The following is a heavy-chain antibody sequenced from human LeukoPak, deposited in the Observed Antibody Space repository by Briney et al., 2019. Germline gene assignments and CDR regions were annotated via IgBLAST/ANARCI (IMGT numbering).Heavy chain of an antibody. CDR2: ISTSSSYI. CDR1: GFIFSSYS. Sequence: GGSLRLSCAASGFIFSSYSMNWVRQAPGKGLKWVSSISTSSSYIYYADSVKGRFTISRDNANNSLYLQMNSLSAEDTAVYYCARLFTSGWYNWFDPWGQGTLVTVSS. D-gene: IGHD6-19*01. J-gene: IGHJ5*02. CDR3: ARLFTSGWYNWFDP. V-gene: IGHV3-21*01.